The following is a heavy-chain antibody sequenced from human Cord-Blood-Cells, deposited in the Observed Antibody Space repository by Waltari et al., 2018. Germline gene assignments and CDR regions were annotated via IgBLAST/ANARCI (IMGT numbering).Heavy chain of an antibody. D-gene: IGHD1-26*01. J-gene: IGHJ4*02. CDR2: INSDGSST. CDR1: GFTFSCYW. Sequence: EVQLVESGGGLVQPGGSLRLSCAASGFTFSCYWLHWVRQAPGKGLVWVSRINSDGSSTSYADSVKGRFTISRDNAKNTLYLQMNSLRAEDTAVYYCARAGMGATTTDYWGQGTLVTVSS. CDR3: ARAGMGATTTDY. V-gene: IGHV3-74*01.